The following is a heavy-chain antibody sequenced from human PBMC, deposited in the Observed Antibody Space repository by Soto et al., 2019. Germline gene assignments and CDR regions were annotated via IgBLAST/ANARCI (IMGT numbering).Heavy chain of an antibody. J-gene: IGHJ4*02. D-gene: IGHD2-2*01. Sequence: ASVKVSCKASGYSLTSYGISWVRQAPGQGLEWMGWISGHDGNTKYTQKLQGRVTVTTDTSTSTAYMDLRSLSSDDTAVYYCAREYCSSASCYGPDFWGQGTLVTVS. V-gene: IGHV1-18*01. CDR2: ISGHDGNT. CDR1: GYSLTSYG. CDR3: AREYCSSASCYGPDF.